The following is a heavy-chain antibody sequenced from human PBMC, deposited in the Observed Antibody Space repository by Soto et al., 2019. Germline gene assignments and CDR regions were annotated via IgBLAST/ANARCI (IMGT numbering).Heavy chain of an antibody. V-gene: IGHV1-69*13. CDR3: ASSTGSGKRSKHWFDP. CDR1: GGTFSSYA. J-gene: IGHJ5*02. CDR2: IIPIFGTA. Sequence: ASVKVSCKASGGTFSSYAISWVRQAPGQGLEWMGGIIPIFGTANYAQKFQGRVTITADESTSTAYMELSSLRSEDTAVYYCASSTGSGKRSKHWFDPWGQGTLVTVSS. D-gene: IGHD3-10*01.